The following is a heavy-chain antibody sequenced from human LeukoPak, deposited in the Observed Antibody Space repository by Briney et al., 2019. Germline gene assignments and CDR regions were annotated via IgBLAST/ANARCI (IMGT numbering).Heavy chain of an antibody. CDR3: AKGVAYYGSGSYSY. CDR2: ISYDGSNK. CDR1: GFTFSSYG. V-gene: IGHV3-30*18. J-gene: IGHJ4*02. D-gene: IGHD3-10*01. Sequence: PGRSLRLSCAASGFTFSSYGMHWVRQAPGKGLEWVAVISYDGSNKYYADSVKGRFTISRDNSKNTLYLQMNSLRAEDTAVYYCAKGVAYYGSGSYSYWGQETLVTVSS.